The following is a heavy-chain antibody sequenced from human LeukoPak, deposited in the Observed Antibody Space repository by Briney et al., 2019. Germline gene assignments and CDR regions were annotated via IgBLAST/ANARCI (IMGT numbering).Heavy chain of an antibody. J-gene: IGHJ4*02. CDR2: ISYDGSNK. V-gene: IGHV3-30*18. CDR1: GFTFSSYG. Sequence: GGSLRLSCAASGFTFSSYGMHWVRQAPGKGLEWVAVISYDGSNKYYADSVKGRFTISRDNSKNTLYLQMNSLRAEDTAVYYCAKHFPRGISDYWGQGTLVTVSS. D-gene: IGHD3-3*02. CDR3: AKHFPRGISDY.